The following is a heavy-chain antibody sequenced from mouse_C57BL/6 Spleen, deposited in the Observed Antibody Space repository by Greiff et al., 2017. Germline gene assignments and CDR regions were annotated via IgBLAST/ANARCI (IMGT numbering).Heavy chain of an antibody. CDR2: IHPYSGST. Sequence: QVQLQQPGAELVKPGASVKLSCKASGYTFTSYWMHWVKQRPGQGLEWIGMIHPYSGSTNYNEKFKSKATLTVDKSSSTAYMQLSSLTSENSAVYYCARYTAQATLNYWGQGTTLTVSS. D-gene: IGHD3-2*02. CDR1: GYTFTSYW. J-gene: IGHJ2*01. V-gene: IGHV1-64*01. CDR3: ARYTAQATLNY.